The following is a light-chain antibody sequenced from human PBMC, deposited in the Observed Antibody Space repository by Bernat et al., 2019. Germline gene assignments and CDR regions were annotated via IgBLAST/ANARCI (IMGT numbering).Light chain of an antibody. Sequence: EIVLTQSPGTLSLSLGERATLSCSASQSVTSGYLAWYQQKPGQAPRFLIFGASSRAAGIPDRFSGSGSGTDFTLTISRLEPEDFAVYYCQHYGSSPLTFGGGTRVEIK. V-gene: IGKV3-20*01. CDR1: QSVTSGY. CDR3: QHYGSSPLT. CDR2: GAS. J-gene: IGKJ4*01.